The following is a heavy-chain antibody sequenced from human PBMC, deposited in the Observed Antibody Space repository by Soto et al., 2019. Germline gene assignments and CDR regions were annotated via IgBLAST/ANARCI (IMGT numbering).Heavy chain of an antibody. J-gene: IGHJ4*02. CDR1: GFTLSGSA. D-gene: IGHD1-26*01. CDR2: IRSKTHNYAT. Sequence: SLKISCAASGFTLSGSAVHWVRQASGKGLEWVGRIRSKTHNYATDYIASVKGRFTMSRDDSNNTAYLQMNGLKTDDTAVYYCTRSGGSYSFGYWGQGTLVTVSS. V-gene: IGHV3-73*01. CDR3: TRSGGSYSFGY.